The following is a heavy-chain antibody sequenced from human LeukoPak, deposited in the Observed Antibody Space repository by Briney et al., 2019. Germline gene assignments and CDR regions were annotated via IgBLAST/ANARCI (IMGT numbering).Heavy chain of an antibody. V-gene: IGHV4-39*07. J-gene: IGHJ4*02. CDR2: IYYSGST. CDR1: GGSISSSSYY. Sequence: SETLSLTCTVSGGSISSSSYYWGWIRQPPGKGLEWIGSIYYSGSTYYNPSLKGRVTISVDTSKNQFSLKLSSVTAADTAVYYCARDLQQLVQVLFDYWGQGTLVTVSS. CDR3: ARDLQQLVQVLFDY. D-gene: IGHD6-13*01.